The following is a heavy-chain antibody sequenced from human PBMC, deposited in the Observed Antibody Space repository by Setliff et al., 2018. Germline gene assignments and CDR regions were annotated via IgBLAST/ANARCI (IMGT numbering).Heavy chain of an antibody. Sequence: SETLSLTCAVSGAAISTYYWSWLRQPPGKGLEWIGYVSYGGSTTYNPPLKSRVTLSLDTSKNHLSLNLTSVTAADTAVYYCARDVWGAGTGWFDPWGLGILVTVSS. J-gene: IGHJ5*02. D-gene: IGHD1-1*01. CDR2: VSYGGST. CDR1: GAAISTYY. CDR3: ARDVWGAGTGWFDP. V-gene: IGHV4-59*12.